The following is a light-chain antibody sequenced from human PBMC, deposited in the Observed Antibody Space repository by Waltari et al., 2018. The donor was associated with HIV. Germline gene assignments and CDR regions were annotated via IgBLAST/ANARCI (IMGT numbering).Light chain of an antibody. V-gene: IGLV1-40*01. J-gene: IGLJ3*02. CDR3: QSYDSSLSGSV. CDR2: GNS. Sequence: QSVLTQPPSVSGAPGQRVTISCTGSSSNIGAGYAVHWYQQLPGTAHKLLIYGNSNPPSGVPDRFSGSKSGTSASLAITGLQAEDEADYYCQSYDSSLSGSVFGGGTKLTVL. CDR1: SSNIGAGYA.